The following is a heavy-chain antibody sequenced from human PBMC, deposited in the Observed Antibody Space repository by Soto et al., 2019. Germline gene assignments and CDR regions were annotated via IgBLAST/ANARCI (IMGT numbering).Heavy chain of an antibody. CDR1: GGTFSSYA. Sequence: SVKVSCKASGGTFSSYAISWVRQAPGQGLEWMGGIIPIFGTANYAQKFQGRVTITADESTSTAYMELSSLRSEDTAVYYCARPGRDILTGYPIDYYYYYGMDVWGKGTTVTVSS. J-gene: IGHJ6*04. V-gene: IGHV1-69*13. CDR2: IIPIFGTA. D-gene: IGHD3-9*01. CDR3: ARPGRDILTGYPIDYYYYYGMDV.